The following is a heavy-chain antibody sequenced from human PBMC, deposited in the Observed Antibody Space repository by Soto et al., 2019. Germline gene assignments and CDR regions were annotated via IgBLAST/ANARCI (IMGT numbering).Heavy chain of an antibody. J-gene: IGHJ6*02. V-gene: IGHV1-2*02. CDR2: INPNSGGT. CDR1: GFTFSAYY. D-gene: IGHD6-13*01. CDR3: ARSLLDEYSSSWRSAYYGMDV. Sequence: QVQLVQSGAEVKKPGASVKVSCKASGFTFSAYYIYWVRQAPGQGLDWIGWINPNSGGTNNAQNFQGRVIMTRDTSTITVYMELSALISADTAVYYCARSLLDEYSSSWRSAYYGMDVWGQGTTVTVSS.